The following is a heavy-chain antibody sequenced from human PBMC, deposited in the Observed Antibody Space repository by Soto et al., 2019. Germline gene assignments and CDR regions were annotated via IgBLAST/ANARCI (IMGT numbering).Heavy chain of an antibody. J-gene: IGHJ3*02. CDR1: GGTFSSYA. CDR3: AREAYDSSGSPVSDAFDI. Sequence: ASVKVSCKASGGTFSSYAISWVRQAPGQGLEWMGGIIPIFGTANYAQKFQGRVTITADESTSTAYMELSSLRSEDTAVYYCAREAYDSSGSPVSDAFDIWGQGTMVTVSS. D-gene: IGHD3-22*01. V-gene: IGHV1-69*13. CDR2: IIPIFGTA.